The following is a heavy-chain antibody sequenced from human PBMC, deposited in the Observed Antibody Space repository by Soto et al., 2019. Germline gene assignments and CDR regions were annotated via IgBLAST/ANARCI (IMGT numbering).Heavy chain of an antibody. Sequence: QLQLQESGSGLVKPSQTLSLTCAVSGGSISSGGYSWSWIRQPPGKGLEWIGYIYHSGSTYYNPSLKSRVTISVDRSKNQFALKLSSVTAAATAVYCCARASATVTTLDYWGQGTLVTVSS. D-gene: IGHD4-17*01. CDR1: GGSISSGGYS. V-gene: IGHV4-30-2*01. CDR3: ARASATVTTLDY. CDR2: IYHSGST. J-gene: IGHJ4*02.